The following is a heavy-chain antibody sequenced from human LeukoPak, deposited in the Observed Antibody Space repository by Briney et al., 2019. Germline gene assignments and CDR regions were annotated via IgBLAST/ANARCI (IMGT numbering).Heavy chain of an antibody. CDR2: IYYSGST. CDR3: ARDNDSSGDGFDP. CDR1: GGSISIGGYY. J-gene: IGHJ5*02. V-gene: IGHV4-31*11. D-gene: IGHD3-22*01. Sequence: PSETLSLTCAVSGGSISIGGYYWSWIRQHPGQGLEWIGYIYYSGSTYYNPSLKSRVTISVDTSKNQFSLKLSSVTAANTAVYYCARDNDSSGDGFDPWGQGTLVTVSS.